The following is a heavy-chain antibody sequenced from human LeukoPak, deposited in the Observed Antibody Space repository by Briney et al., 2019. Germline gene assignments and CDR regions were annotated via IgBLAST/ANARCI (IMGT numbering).Heavy chain of an antibody. CDR3: VRGSPLGATANWLDP. J-gene: IGHJ5*02. D-gene: IGHD1-26*01. CDR1: GFTFNTYG. Sequence: GGSLRLSCAASGFTFNTYGMHWVRQAPGKGLEWVAIIWYDGSNENYADSVKGRFTISRDNSKNTLYLQMNSLRAEDTAMYYCVRGSPLGATANWLDPWGQGTLVTVSS. CDR2: IWYDGSNE. V-gene: IGHV3-33*01.